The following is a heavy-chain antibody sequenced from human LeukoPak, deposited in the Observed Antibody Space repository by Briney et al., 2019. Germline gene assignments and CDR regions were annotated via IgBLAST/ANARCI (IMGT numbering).Heavy chain of an antibody. J-gene: IGHJ4*02. D-gene: IGHD2-15*01. V-gene: IGHV3-74*01. Sequence: GGSLRLSCAASGFTLSSYWMHGVREGPGKGVEWVSRINSEGSSTTYADFVKGRFTISRDNAKNTLYLQMNSLRGEDTAVYYCVREKDLDHFDNWGQGTLVTVSS. CDR3: VREKDLDHFDN. CDR1: GFTLSSYW. CDR2: INSEGSST.